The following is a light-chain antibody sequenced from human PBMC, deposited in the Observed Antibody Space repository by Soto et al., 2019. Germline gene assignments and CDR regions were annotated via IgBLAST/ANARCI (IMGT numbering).Light chain of an antibody. CDR2: SNN. V-gene: IGLV1-47*02. CDR1: SSNIGSNY. Sequence: QSVLTQPPSESGTPGQRVTISCSGSSSNIGSNYVYWYQQLPGTAPKLLIYSNNQRPSGVPDRFSGPKSGTSASLAISGLRSEDEADYYCAAWDDSLSGYVFGTGTKVTVL. J-gene: IGLJ1*01. CDR3: AAWDDSLSGYV.